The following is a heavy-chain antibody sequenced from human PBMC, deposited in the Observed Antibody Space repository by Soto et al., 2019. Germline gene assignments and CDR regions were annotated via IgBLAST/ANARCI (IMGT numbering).Heavy chain of an antibody. V-gene: IGHV2-26*01. CDR2: IFWNDER. Sequence: QVTLKESGPVLVKPTETLTLTCTVSGFSLSKAIMGVSWIRQPPGKALEWLAHIFWNDERSYNTSLKCRLTISRETSKSQVVLTMTNVDPVDTGTYCCARALREELPIYYFDSWGQGTLVTVSS. CDR3: ARALREELPIYYFDS. CDR1: GFSLSKAIMG. D-gene: IGHD1-7*01. J-gene: IGHJ4*02.